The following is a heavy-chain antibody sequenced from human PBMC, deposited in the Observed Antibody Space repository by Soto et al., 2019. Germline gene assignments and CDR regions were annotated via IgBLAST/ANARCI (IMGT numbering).Heavy chain of an antibody. V-gene: IGHV1-3*01. J-gene: IGHJ3*02. Sequence: ASVKVSCKASGYTFTSYAMHWVRQAPGQRLEWMGWINAGNGNTKYSQKFQGRVTITRDTSASTAYMELSSLRSEDTAVYYCARVGIVAKGAFDIWGQGTMVTVSS. CDR1: GYTFTSYA. CDR2: INAGNGNT. D-gene: IGHD1-26*01. CDR3: ARVGIVAKGAFDI.